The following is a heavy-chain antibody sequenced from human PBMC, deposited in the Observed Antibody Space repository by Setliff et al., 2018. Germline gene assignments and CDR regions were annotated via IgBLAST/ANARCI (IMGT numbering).Heavy chain of an antibody. Sequence: PGGSLRLSCAASGFTFSDYYMSWIRQAPGKGLEWVSYISSSGSTIYYADSVKGCFTISRDNSKNTLSLQMNSLRAEDTAVYYCAKDQDYYGMDVWGQGTTVTVSS. CDR2: ISSSGSTI. J-gene: IGHJ6*02. CDR1: GFTFSDYY. CDR3: AKDQDYYGMDV. V-gene: IGHV3-11*01.